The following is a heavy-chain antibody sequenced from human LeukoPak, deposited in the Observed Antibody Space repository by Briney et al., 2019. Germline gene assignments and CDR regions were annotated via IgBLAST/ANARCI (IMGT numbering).Heavy chain of an antibody. CDR1: GGSFSGYY. D-gene: IGHD3-22*01. Sequence: PSETLSHTCAVYGGSFSGYYWSWIRQPPGKGLEWIGEINHSGSTNYNPSLKSRVTISVDTSKNQFSLKLSSVTAADTAVYYCARGAPSMIVVVITLPEAVWGKGTTVTVSS. J-gene: IGHJ6*04. V-gene: IGHV4-34*01. CDR2: INHSGST. CDR3: ARGAPSMIVVVITLPEAV.